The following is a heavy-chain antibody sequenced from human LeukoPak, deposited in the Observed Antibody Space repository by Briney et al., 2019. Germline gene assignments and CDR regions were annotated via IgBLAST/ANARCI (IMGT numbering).Heavy chain of an antibody. CDR3: ARLDYYGSGSYYSLDP. CDR1: GYSFTSYW. Sequence: GESLKISCKGSGYSFTSYWISWVRQMPGKGLEWVGRIDPSDSYTNYSPSFQGHVTISADKSISTAYLQWSSLKASDTAMYYCARLDYYGSGSYYSLDPWGQGTLVTVSS. D-gene: IGHD3-10*01. V-gene: IGHV5-10-1*01. CDR2: IDPSDSYT. J-gene: IGHJ5*02.